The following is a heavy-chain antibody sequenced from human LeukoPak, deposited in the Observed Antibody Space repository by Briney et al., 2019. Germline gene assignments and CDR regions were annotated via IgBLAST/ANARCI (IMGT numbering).Heavy chain of an antibody. Sequence: ASVKVSCKASGYTFTSYDISWVRQATGQGLEWMGWMNPSSGNTGYAQKFPGRATMTRNTSISTAYMELSSLRSEDTAVYYCARGLRDSSGREYFQHWGQGTLVTVSS. D-gene: IGHD3-22*01. CDR1: GYTFTSYD. J-gene: IGHJ1*01. V-gene: IGHV1-8*01. CDR3: ARGLRDSSGREYFQH. CDR2: MNPSSGNT.